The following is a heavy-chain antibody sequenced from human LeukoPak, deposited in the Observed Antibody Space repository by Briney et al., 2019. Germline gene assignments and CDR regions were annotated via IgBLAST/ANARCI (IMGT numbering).Heavy chain of an antibody. CDR3: ARGRFDAYYYDSSGYLPPDY. CDR1: GGTFSSYA. V-gene: IGHV1-69*13. CDR2: IIPIFGTA. Sequence: SVKVSCKASGGTFSSYAISWVRQAPGQGLEWMGGIIPIFGTANYAQKFQGRVTITADESTSTAYMELSSLRSEDTAVYYCARGRFDAYYYDSSGYLPPDYWGQGTLVTVSS. J-gene: IGHJ4*02. D-gene: IGHD3-22*01.